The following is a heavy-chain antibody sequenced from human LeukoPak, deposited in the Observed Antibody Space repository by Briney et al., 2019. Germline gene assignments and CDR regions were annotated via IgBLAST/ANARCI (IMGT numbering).Heavy chain of an antibody. CDR3: AHSGTVTTPHDAFDI. D-gene: IGHD4-17*01. CDR2: IYWNDDK. Sequence: RGSGPTLVNPTQTLTLTCTFSGFSLSTSGVGVGWIRQPPGKALEWLALIYWNDDKRYSPSLKSRLTITKDTSKNQVVLTMTNMDPVDTATYYCAHSGTVTTPHDAFDIWGQGTMATVSS. J-gene: IGHJ3*02. CDR1: GFSLSTSGVG. V-gene: IGHV2-5*01.